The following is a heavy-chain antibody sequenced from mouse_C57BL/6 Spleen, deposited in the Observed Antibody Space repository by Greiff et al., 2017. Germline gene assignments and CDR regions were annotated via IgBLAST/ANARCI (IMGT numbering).Heavy chain of an antibody. Sequence: QVQLKQPGAELVRPGSSVKLSCKASGYTFTSYWMHWVKQRPIQGLEWIGNIDPSDSETHYNQKFKDKATLTVDKSSSTAYMQLSSLTSEDSAVYYCARAITTVVRYFDVWGTGTTVTVSS. CDR3: ARAITTVVRYFDV. J-gene: IGHJ1*03. CDR2: IDPSDSET. V-gene: IGHV1-52*01. D-gene: IGHD1-1*01. CDR1: GYTFTSYW.